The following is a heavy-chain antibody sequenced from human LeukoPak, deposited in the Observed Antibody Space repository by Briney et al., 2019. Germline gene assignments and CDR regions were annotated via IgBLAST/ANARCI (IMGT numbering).Heavy chain of an antibody. CDR1: GGTFSSYA. Sequence: AASVKVSCKASGGTFSSYAISWVRQAPGQGLEWMGGIIPILGTANYAQKFQGRVTITTDESTSTAYMELSSLRSEDTAVYYCARELPRYYYGSGRYYKNGLNAFDIWGQGTMVTVSS. D-gene: IGHD3-10*01. CDR2: IIPILGTA. V-gene: IGHV1-69*05. J-gene: IGHJ3*02. CDR3: ARELPRYYYGSGRYYKNGLNAFDI.